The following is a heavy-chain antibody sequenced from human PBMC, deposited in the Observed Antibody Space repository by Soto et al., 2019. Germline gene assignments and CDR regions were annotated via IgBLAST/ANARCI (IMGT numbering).Heavy chain of an antibody. CDR2: IRPGGSAQ. V-gene: IGHV3-7*05. CDR3: AREDGWDLQDY. Sequence: GGSLRLSCAASGFTFSSYAMSWVRQAPGKGLEWVANIRPGGSAQYYVDSVKGRFTISRDNTKNSLYLQMNSLRAEDTAMYYCAREDGWDLQDYWGQGTLVTVSS. D-gene: IGHD1-26*01. CDR1: GFTFSSYA. J-gene: IGHJ4*02.